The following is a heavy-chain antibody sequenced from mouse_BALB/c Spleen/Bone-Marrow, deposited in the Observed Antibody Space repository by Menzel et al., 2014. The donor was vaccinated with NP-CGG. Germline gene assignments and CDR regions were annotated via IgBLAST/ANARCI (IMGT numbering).Heavy chain of an antibody. CDR2: TSTDGST. CDR3: ARGVGYGNL. J-gene: IGHJ3*02. V-gene: IGHV5-6-5*01. Sequence: ESGGRLVTPGTPLTLTCTVSGFSLSSYWMSWVRQAPGKGLEWIGITSTDGSTYYASWAKGRFTMSKTSTTVDLKITSPTTEDTAIHFCARGVGYGNLWGQGTLVTVS. CDR1: GFSLSSYW. D-gene: IGHD2-1*01.